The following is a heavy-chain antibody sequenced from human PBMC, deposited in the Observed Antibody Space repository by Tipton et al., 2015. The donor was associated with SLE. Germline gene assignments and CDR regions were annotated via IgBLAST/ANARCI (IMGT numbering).Heavy chain of an antibody. D-gene: IGHD2-15*01. CDR1: GFTFSGSA. CDR3: TRPYCSGGSCYHSFDY. Sequence: SLRLSCAASGFTFSGSAMHWVRQASGKGLEWVGRIRSKASSYATAYAASVKGRFTISRDDSKNTAYLQMNSLKTEDTAVYYCTRPYCSGGSCYHSFDYWGQGTLVTVSS. CDR2: IRSKASSYAT. V-gene: IGHV3-73*01. J-gene: IGHJ4*02.